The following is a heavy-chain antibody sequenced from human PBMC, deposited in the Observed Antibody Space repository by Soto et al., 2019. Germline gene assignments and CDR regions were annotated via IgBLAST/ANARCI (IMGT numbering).Heavy chain of an antibody. J-gene: IGHJ6*03. V-gene: IGHV1-18*01. CDR2: ISAFNGNT. Sequence: DQLVQSGAEVKKPGASVTVSCKASGYSFTNYGITWVRQAPEQGLEWLGWISAFNGNTHYAQKVQGRVTMTTDASTSTAYMELRSLRSDDTAVYYCARDRGVAPPVAGNTHYYYYMDVWGKGTTVTVSS. CDR3: ARDRGVAPPVAGNTHYYYYMDV. D-gene: IGHD6-19*01. CDR1: GYSFTNYG.